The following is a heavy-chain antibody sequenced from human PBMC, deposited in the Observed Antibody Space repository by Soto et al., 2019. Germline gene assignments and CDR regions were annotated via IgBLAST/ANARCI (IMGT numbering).Heavy chain of an antibody. D-gene: IGHD3-16*02. V-gene: IGHV1-58*01. CDR1: GFTFTSSA. Sequence: GASVKVSCKASGFTFTSSAVQWVRQARGQRLEWIGWIVVGSGNTNYAQKFQERVTITRDMSTSTAYMELSSLRSEDTAVYYCAAELSNFGSRWRRGDWFDPWGQGTLVTVSS. J-gene: IGHJ5*02. CDR2: IVVGSGNT. CDR3: AAELSNFGSRWRRGDWFDP.